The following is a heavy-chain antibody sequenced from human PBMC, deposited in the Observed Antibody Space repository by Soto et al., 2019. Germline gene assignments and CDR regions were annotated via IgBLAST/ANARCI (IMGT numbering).Heavy chain of an antibody. D-gene: IGHD6-6*01. Sequence: GGSLRLSCSASGFTFSSYGMHWVRQAPGKGLEWVAVISYDGSNKYYADSVKGRFTISRDNSKNTLYLQMNSLRAEDTAVYYCPKEVQLAGTLYHYYGMDVWGQGTTVTVSS. J-gene: IGHJ6*02. CDR1: GFTFSSYG. V-gene: IGHV3-30*18. CDR3: PKEVQLAGTLYHYYGMDV. CDR2: ISYDGSNK.